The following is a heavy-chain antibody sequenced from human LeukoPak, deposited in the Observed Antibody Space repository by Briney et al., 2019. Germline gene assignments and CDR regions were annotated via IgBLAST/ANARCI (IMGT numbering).Heavy chain of an antibody. CDR2: IYYSGST. CDR3: ARHNSDFWSGYTLNWFDP. J-gene: IGHJ5*02. CDR1: GGSISSYY. Sequence: SETLSLTCTVSGGSISSYYWSWIRQPPGKGLEWIGYIYYSGSTNYNPSLKGRVTISVDTSKNQFSLKLSSVTAADTAVYYCARHNSDFWSGYTLNWFDPWGQGTLVTVSS. D-gene: IGHD3-3*01. V-gene: IGHV4-59*08.